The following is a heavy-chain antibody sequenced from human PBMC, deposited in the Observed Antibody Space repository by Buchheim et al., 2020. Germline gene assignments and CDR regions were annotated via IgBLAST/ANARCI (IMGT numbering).Heavy chain of an antibody. Sequence: EVQLVESGGGLVQPGGSLRLSCAASGFTFSSYSMNWVRQAPGKGLEWVSYISSSSSTIYYADSVKGRFTISRDNAKLSLYLQMNSLRAEDTAVYYCASQDGYGDWYFDLWGRGTL. J-gene: IGHJ2*01. V-gene: IGHV3-48*01. CDR1: GFTFSSYS. CDR3: ASQDGYGDWYFDL. D-gene: IGHD5-18*01. CDR2: ISSSSSTI.